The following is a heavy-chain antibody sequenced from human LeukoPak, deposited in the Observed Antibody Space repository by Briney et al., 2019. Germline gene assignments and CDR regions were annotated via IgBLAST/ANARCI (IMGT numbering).Heavy chain of an antibody. CDR1: GDSITSYY. D-gene: IGHD3-16*02. J-gene: IGHJ3*02. V-gene: IGHV4-4*07. CDR3: ARGLVIDPDAFDI. CDR2: IYTSGST. Sequence: SETLSLTCTVSGDSITSYYWSWIRQPPGEGLEWIGRIYTSGSTNYNPSLKSRVTMSVDTSKNQFSLKLSSVTAADTAVYYCARGLVIDPDAFDIWGQGTMVTVSS.